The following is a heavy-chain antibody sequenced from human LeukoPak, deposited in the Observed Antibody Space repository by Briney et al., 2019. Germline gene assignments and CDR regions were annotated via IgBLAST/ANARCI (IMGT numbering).Heavy chain of an antibody. CDR1: GFTVSSNY. V-gene: IGHV3-21*01. CDR3: ARVSSGDIAAAGTGFDY. Sequence: PGGSLRLSCAASGFTVSSNYMSWVRQAPGKGLEWVSSISSSSSYIYYADSVKGRFTISRDNAKNSLYLQMNSLRAEDTAVYYCARVSSGDIAAAGTGFDYWGQGTLVTVSS. CDR2: ISSSSSYI. D-gene: IGHD6-13*01. J-gene: IGHJ4*02.